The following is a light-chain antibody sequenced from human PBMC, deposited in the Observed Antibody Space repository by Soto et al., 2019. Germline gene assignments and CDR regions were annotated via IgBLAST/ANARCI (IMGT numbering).Light chain of an antibody. CDR3: QQYGSSQWT. J-gene: IGKJ1*01. CDR1: QSVSSSY. V-gene: IGKV3-20*01. CDR2: GAS. Sequence: EIVLTQSPGTLSLSPGERATLSCRASQSVSSSYLAWYQQKPGQAPRLLIYGASSRATGIPDRFSGSGSGTDFTLTISRLEPEDFEVYYCQQYGSSQWTFGKGTKVDI.